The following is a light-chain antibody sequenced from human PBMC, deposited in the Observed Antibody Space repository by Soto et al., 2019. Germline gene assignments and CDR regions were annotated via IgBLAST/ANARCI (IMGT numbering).Light chain of an antibody. Sequence: QSALTQPPSASGSPGQSVTISCTGTSSDVGGYNYVSWYQQHPGRAPKLMIYEVSKRPSGVPDRFSGSKSGNTASLTVSGLQAEDEADYYCSSYGGRPLGVFGGGTKLTVL. J-gene: IGLJ3*02. CDR2: EVS. CDR1: SSDVGGYNY. CDR3: SSYGGRPLGV. V-gene: IGLV2-8*01.